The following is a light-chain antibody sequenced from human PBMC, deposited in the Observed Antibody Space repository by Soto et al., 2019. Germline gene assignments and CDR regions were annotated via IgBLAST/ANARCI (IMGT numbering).Light chain of an antibody. CDR1: SSNIGSNY. CDR2: RNN. V-gene: IGLV1-47*01. J-gene: IGLJ2*01. Sequence: QSVLTQPPSASGTPGQRVTISCSGSSSNIGSNYVYWYQQLPGTAPKLLIYRNNQRPSGDPDRFSGSKSGTSASLAITGLQAEDEADYYCQSYDSSLSHVVFGGGTKVTVL. CDR3: QSYDSSLSHVV.